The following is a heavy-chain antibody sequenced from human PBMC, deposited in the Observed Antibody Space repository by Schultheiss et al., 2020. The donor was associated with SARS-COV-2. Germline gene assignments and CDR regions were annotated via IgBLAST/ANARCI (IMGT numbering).Heavy chain of an antibody. CDR2: IKQDGSEK. J-gene: IGHJ3*02. CDR1: GFTFSNAW. CDR3: AKEGSSGWSDAFDI. D-gene: IGHD6-19*01. Sequence: GESLKISCAASGFTFSNAWMSWVRQAPGKGLEWVANIKQDGSEKYYVDSVKGRFTISRDNSKNTLYLQMNSLRAEDTAVYYCAKEGSSGWSDAFDIWGQGTMVTVSS. V-gene: IGHV3-7*03.